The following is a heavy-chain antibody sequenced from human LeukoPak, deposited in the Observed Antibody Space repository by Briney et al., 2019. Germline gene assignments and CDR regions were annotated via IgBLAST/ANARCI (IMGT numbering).Heavy chain of an antibody. D-gene: IGHD6-13*01. J-gene: IGHJ4*02. CDR2: ISGSGGST. V-gene: IGHV3-23*01. CDR1: GFTFSSYA. CDR3: PTPGRGXSSSXYDGY. Sequence: GGSLRLSCAASGFTFSSYAMSWVRQAPGKGLEWVSAISGSGGSTYYADSVKGRFTISRDNSKNTLYLQMNSLRAEDTAVYYCPTPGRGXSSSXYDGYWGQGTLVTVSS.